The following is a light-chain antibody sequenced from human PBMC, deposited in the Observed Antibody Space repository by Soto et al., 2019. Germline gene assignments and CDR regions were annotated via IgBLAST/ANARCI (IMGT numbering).Light chain of an antibody. CDR3: AAWDDILNGVL. V-gene: IGLV1-44*01. Sequence: QSVLTQPPSASGTPGQRVIISCSGSSSNIGSNTVNWYQQIPGTAPKRLIYSYNQRPSGVPDRFSGSKSDTSASLAISGLQSEDEAEYYCAAWDDILNGVLFGGGTKLTVL. CDR1: SSNIGSNT. CDR2: SYN. J-gene: IGLJ2*01.